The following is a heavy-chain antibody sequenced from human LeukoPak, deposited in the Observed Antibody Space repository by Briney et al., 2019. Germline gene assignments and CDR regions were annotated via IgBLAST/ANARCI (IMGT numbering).Heavy chain of an antibody. CDR1: GFTFSSYA. J-gene: IGHJ6*02. V-gene: IGHV3-30-3*01. CDR3: ARVSYCTNGVCYPDYYYGMDV. CDR2: ISYDGSNK. Sequence: GGSLRLSCAASGFTFSSYAMHWVRQAPGKGLEWVAVISYDGSNKYYADSVKGRFTISRDYSKNTLYLQMNSLRAEDTAVYYCARVSYCTNGVCYPDYYYGMDVWGQGTTVTVSS. D-gene: IGHD2-8*01.